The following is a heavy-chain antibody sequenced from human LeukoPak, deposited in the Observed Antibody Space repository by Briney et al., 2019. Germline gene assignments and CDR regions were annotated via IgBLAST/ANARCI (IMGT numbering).Heavy chain of an antibody. Sequence: GGSLSLSCAASGFTFSNYGMHWVRQAPGKGLEWVALIWYDGSNKYYADSVRGRFTISRDNSKNTLYLQMNSLRAEDTAVYYCVSQSSSWYIAHWGQGTLITVSS. D-gene: IGHD6-13*01. J-gene: IGHJ5*02. CDR2: IWYDGSNK. CDR3: VSQSSSWYIAH. CDR1: GFTFSNYG. V-gene: IGHV3-33*01.